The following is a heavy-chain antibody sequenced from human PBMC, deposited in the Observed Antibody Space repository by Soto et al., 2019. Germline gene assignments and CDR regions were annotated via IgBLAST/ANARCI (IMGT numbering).Heavy chain of an antibody. CDR2: IWYDGSNK. J-gene: IGHJ4*02. V-gene: IGHV3-33*01. CDR3: ARDNYWELSYFDY. CDR1: GFTFSSFG. D-gene: IGHD1-26*01. Sequence: QVQLVESGGGVVQPGRSLRLSCAASGFTFSSFGMHWVRQAPGKGLEWVAVIWYDGSNKYYADSVKGRFTISRDNSKNTLYLQMNSLRAGDTAVYYCARDNYWELSYFDYSGQGTLVTVSS.